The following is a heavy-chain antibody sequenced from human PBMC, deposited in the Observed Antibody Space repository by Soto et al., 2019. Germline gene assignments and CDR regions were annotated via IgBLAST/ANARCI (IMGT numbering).Heavy chain of an antibody. D-gene: IGHD3-9*01. J-gene: IGHJ6*02. Sequence: QVLLVQSGAEVKKPGASVKVSCKTSGYTFSDYGISWVRQAPGQGLQWMGWVSAYNGNTNYAQNLQGRVTMSTDTSTSTAYMELRSLRSDDTAVYYCARDDHGSYHALTGTYVRSDYYYYYGMYVWGQGTTVTVSS. CDR2: VSAYNGNT. CDR3: ARDDHGSYHALTGTYVRSDYYYYYGMYV. CDR1: GYTFSDYG. V-gene: IGHV1-18*01.